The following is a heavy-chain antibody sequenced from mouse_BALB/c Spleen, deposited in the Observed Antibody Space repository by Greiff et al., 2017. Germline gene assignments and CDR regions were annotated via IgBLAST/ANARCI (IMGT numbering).Heavy chain of an antibody. CDR3: ARDVYFDY. V-gene: IGHV5-17*02. Sequence: EVQRVESGGGLVQPGGSRKLSCAASGFTFSSFGMHWVRQAPEKGLEWVAYISSGSSTIYYADTVKGRFTISRDNPKNTLFLQMTSLRSEDTAMYYCARDVYFDYWGQGTTLTVSS. J-gene: IGHJ2*01. CDR1: GFTFSSFG. CDR2: ISSGSSTI.